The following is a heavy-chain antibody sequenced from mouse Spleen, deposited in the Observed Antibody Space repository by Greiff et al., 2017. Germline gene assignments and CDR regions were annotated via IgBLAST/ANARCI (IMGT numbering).Heavy chain of an antibody. D-gene: IGHD3-1*01. V-gene: IGHV1-81*01. CDR2: IYPRSGNT. J-gene: IGHJ3*01. CDR3: AREEARATAY. CDR1: GYTFTSYG. Sequence: QVQLKQSGAELARPGASVKLSCKASGYTFTSYGISWVKQRTGQGLEWIGEIYPRSGNTYYNEKFKGKATLTADKSSSTAYMELRSLTSEDSAVYFCAREEARATAYWGQGTLVTVSA.